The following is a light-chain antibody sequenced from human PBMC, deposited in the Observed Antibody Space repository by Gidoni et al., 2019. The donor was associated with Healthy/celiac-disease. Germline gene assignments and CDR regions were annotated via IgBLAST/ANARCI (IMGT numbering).Light chain of an antibody. V-gene: IGKV3-15*01. Sequence: VMTQSPATLSVSPGERATLSCRASPSVSSTLAWYQQKPGQAPRLLISGASTRATGIPARFSGSGCGTEFTLTISSLQSEDFAVYYCQQYNNWPPLTFGGGTKVEIK. CDR3: QQYNNWPPLT. CDR2: GAS. CDR1: PSVSST. J-gene: IGKJ4*01.